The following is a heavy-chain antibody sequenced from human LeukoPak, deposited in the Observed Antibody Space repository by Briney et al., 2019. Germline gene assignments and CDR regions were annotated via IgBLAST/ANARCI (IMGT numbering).Heavy chain of an antibody. V-gene: IGHV3-30*18. CDR2: ISYDGSNK. Sequence: GRSLRLSCAASGFTFSSCGMHWVRQAPGKGLEWVAVISYDGSNKYYADSVKGRFTISRDNSKNTLYLQMNSLRAEDTAVYYCAKDYAMVQGVMRLLDPWGQGTLVTVSS. D-gene: IGHD3-10*01. J-gene: IGHJ5*02. CDR3: AKDYAMVQGVMRLLDP. CDR1: GFTFSSCG.